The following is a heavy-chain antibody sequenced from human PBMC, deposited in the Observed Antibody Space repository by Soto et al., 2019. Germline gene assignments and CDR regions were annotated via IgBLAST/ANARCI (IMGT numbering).Heavy chain of an antibody. V-gene: IGHV3-7*03. J-gene: IGHJ4*02. CDR2: IKQDGSEI. CDR1: GFTFTSYW. CDR3: ARGRANFDY. Sequence: EVQLVESGGGLVQPGGSLRLSCAVSGFTFTSYWMSWVRQAPGMGLEWVANIKQDGSEIYYVDSVKGRFIISRDDAKNSLYLQMNRLRAEDTAVYYCARGRANFDYWGQGTLVTVSS.